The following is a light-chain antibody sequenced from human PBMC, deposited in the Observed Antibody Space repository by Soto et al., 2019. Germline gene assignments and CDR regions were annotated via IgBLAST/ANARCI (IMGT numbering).Light chain of an antibody. CDR2: EVS. Sequence: QSALTQPPSASGSPGQSVTISCTGTSSDVGGYNYVSWYQQHPGKAPKLMIYEVSKRPSGVPDRFSGSKSGNTASLTVSGLQAEDEADYYCSSYAGSLYVFGTGTKV. J-gene: IGLJ1*01. V-gene: IGLV2-8*01. CDR1: SSDVGGYNY. CDR3: SSYAGSLYV.